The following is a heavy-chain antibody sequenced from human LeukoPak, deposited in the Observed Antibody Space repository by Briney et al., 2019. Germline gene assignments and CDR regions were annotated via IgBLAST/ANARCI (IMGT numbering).Heavy chain of an antibody. J-gene: IGHJ4*02. D-gene: IGHD2-15*01. CDR1: GFTVSSNY. Sequence: GGSLRLSCAASGFTVSSNYMSWVRQAPGKGLEWVSVIYSGGSTYYADSVKGRFTISRDNSKNTLFLQMNRLRPEDAAVYYCAKAPVTTCRGAFCYPFDYWGLGTLVTVSS. V-gene: IGHV3-53*01. CDR3: AKAPVTTCRGAFCYPFDY. CDR2: IYSGGST.